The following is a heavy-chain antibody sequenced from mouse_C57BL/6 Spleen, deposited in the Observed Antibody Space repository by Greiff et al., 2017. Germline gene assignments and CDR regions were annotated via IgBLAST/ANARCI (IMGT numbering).Heavy chain of an antibody. D-gene: IGHD1-1*01. CDR3: ASHYYYGRDY. CDR1: GYSITSGYY. Sequence: EVQLQESGPGLVKPSQSLSLTCSVTGYSITSGYYWNWIRQFPGNKLEWMGYISYDGSNNYNPSLKNRISITRDTSKTQFFLKLNSVTTEDTATYYCASHYYYGRDYWGQGTTLTVSS. V-gene: IGHV3-6*01. CDR2: ISYDGSN. J-gene: IGHJ2*01.